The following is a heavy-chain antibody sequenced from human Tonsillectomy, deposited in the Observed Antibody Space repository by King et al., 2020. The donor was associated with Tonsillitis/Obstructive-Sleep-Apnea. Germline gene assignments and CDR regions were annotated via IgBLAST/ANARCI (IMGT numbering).Heavy chain of an antibody. CDR2: ISYDGSNI. J-gene: IGHJ5*02. CDR1: GFSFSNYA. CDR3: AKDYSSRRPQTTSGLEWFDP. Sequence: VKLVESGGGVVQPGRSLRLSCAASGFSFSNYAIHWVRQAPGKGLEWVALISYDGSNIYYADSVKGRFAISRDNSKNTLYLQMNGLRAEDTAVYYCAKDYSSRRPQTTSGLEWFDPWGQGTLVTVSS. D-gene: IGHD5-12*01. V-gene: IGHV3-30*18.